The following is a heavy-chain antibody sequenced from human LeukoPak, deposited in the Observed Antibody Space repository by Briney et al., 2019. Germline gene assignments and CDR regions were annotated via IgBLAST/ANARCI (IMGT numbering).Heavy chain of an antibody. V-gene: IGHV1-2*02. CDR2: INPNSGGT. CDR1: GYTFTGYY. CDR3: AKVIEGAVAFDY. J-gene: IGHJ4*02. Sequence: ASVKVSCKASGYTFTGYYMHWVRQAPGQGLEWMGWINPNSGGTNYAQKFQGRVTMTRDTSISTAYMELSRLRSDDPAVYYCAKVIEGAVAFDYWGQGTLVTVSS. D-gene: IGHD6-19*01.